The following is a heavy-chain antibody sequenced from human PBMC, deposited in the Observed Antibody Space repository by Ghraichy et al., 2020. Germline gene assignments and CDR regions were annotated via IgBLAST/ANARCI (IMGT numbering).Heavy chain of an antibody. CDR2: IYYSGNT. CDR3: GRERVIWGGSNRTMDV. CDR1: GGSIRSGDYY. D-gene: IGHD3-3*01. Sequence: SETLSLTCTVSGGSIRSGDYYWSWIRQPPGKGLEWIGYIYYSGNTYYNPSLKSRLTISVDTSKNQFSLKLTSVTAADTAVYYCGRERVIWGGSNRTMDVWGQGTPVTVSS. V-gene: IGHV4-30-4*01. J-gene: IGHJ6*02.